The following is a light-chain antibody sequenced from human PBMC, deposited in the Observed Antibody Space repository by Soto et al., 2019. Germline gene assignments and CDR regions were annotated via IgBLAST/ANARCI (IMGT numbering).Light chain of an antibody. J-gene: IGKJ1*01. V-gene: IGKV3-11*01. CDR1: QSVSSY. CDR2: GIS. Sequence: ELVLTQSPGTLSLSPGERATLSCRASQSVSSYLAWYQQKPGQAPRLLMYGISRRATGIPDRFSGSGSGTDFTLTISSLEPEDFAVYYCQQRSNWPPWTFGQGTKVDIK. CDR3: QQRSNWPPWT.